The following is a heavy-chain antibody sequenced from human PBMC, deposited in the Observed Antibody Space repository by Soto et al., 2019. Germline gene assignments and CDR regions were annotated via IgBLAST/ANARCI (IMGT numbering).Heavy chain of an antibody. V-gene: IGHV3-21*01. Sequence: DVHLVESGGGLVKPGGSLRLSCATSGYSFSSHNIYWFRQAPGKGLEWVSSIGTSDTSMYYADSVKGRFTVSRDDAKKSVYLQLDSLRVEDTATYYCARELSTLVRAYTWGQGTLVTVSS. CDR2: IGTSDTSM. D-gene: IGHD3-10*01. CDR1: GYSFSSHN. J-gene: IGHJ1*01. CDR3: ARELSTLVRAYT.